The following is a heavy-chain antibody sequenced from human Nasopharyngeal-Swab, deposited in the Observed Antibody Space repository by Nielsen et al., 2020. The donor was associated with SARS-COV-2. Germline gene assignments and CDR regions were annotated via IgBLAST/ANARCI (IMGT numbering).Heavy chain of an antibody. CDR2: INPAGSTT. V-gene: IGHV3-74*01. D-gene: IGHD1-26*01. CDR1: GFTFSDYW. CDR3: TRAGSYRFDY. J-gene: IGHJ4*02. Sequence: GESLKISCVPSGFTFSDYWMHWVRQAPGKGLVWVSRINPAGSTTDYEDSVRGRFTISRDNAKNTLYLQMNSLTVEDSAVYFCTRAGSYRFDYWGQGTLVTVSS.